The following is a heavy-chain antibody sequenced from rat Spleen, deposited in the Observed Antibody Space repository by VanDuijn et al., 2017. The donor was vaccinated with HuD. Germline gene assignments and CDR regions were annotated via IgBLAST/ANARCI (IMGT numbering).Heavy chain of an antibody. V-gene: IGHV5-7*01. CDR3: ARLSYYGYNYFDY. CDR1: GFTFSDYN. CDR2: ISYAGSST. Sequence: EVQLVESGGGLVQPGRSLKLSCAASGFTFSDYNMAWVRQAPKKGLEWVATISYAGSSTYYRDSVKGRFTISRDNAKSTLYLQMDSLRSEDTATYYCARLSYYGYNYFDYWGQGVMVTVSS. D-gene: IGHD1-7*01. J-gene: IGHJ2*01.